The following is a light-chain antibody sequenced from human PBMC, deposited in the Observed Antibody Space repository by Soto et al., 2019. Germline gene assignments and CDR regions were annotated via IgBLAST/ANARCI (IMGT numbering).Light chain of an antibody. CDR1: QSISNNH. J-gene: IGKJ4*01. Sequence: IVLTQSPGALPLSRGERVTLSCRASQSISNNHLAWYQQKPGQAPSHLVHGISDRATGIPDRFSGSGSGTDFTLTFSRLEPEDFAVYYCENYGTSITFGGGTKVEIK. V-gene: IGKV3-20*01. CDR2: GIS. CDR3: ENYGTSIT.